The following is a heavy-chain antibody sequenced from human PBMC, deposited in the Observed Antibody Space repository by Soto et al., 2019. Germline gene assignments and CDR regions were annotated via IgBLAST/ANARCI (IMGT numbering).Heavy chain of an antibody. CDR3: AKDVAVTTLSASDY. V-gene: IGHV3-23*01. D-gene: IGHD4-17*01. CDR1: GFTFSSYA. J-gene: IGHJ4*02. Sequence: EVQLLESGGGLVQPGGSLRLSCAASGFTFSSYAMSWVRQAPGEGLEWVSAISGSGGSTYYADSVKGRFTISRDNSKNTLYLQMNSLRAEDTAVYYCAKDVAVTTLSASDYWGQGTLVTVSS. CDR2: ISGSGGST.